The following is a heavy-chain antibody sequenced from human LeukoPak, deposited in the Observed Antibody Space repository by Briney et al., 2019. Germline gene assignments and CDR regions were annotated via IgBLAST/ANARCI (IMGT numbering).Heavy chain of an antibody. CDR2: ISGSGGST. J-gene: IGHJ4*02. CDR1: GFTFSSYA. Sequence: GGSLRLSCAASGFTFSSYAMSWVRQAPGKGLEWVSAISGSGGSTYFADSVKGRFTISRDNSKNTMYLHMNSLRLEDTAVYYCARDSDTFGALDYWGQGTLVTVSS. V-gene: IGHV3-23*01. CDR3: ARDSDTFGALDY. D-gene: IGHD3-10*01.